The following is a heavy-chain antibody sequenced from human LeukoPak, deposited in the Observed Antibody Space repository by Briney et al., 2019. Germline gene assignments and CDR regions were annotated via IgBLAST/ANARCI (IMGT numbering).Heavy chain of an antibody. V-gene: IGHV3-23*01. CDR3: AKEGGIAVAGTFEGFDY. J-gene: IGHJ4*02. Sequence: PGGSLRLSCAASGFTFSSYGMSWVRQAPGKGLEWVSAISGSGGSTYYADSVKGRFTISRDNSKNTLYLQMNSLRAEDTAVYYCAKEGGIAVAGTFEGFDYWGQGTLVTVSS. CDR2: ISGSGGST. D-gene: IGHD6-19*01. CDR1: GFTFSSYG.